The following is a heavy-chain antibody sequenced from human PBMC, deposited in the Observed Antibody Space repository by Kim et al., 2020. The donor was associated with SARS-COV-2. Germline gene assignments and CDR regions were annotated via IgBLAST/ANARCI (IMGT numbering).Heavy chain of an antibody. Sequence: TRYSPSFQGQVTISADKSISTAYLQWSSLKASDTAMYYCARRQQLGFFDYWGQGTLVTVSS. V-gene: IGHV5-51*01. J-gene: IGHJ4*02. D-gene: IGHD6-13*01. CDR3: ARRQQLGFFDY. CDR2: T.